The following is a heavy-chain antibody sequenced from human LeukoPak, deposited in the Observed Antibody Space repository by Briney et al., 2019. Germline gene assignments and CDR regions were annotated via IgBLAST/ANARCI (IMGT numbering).Heavy chain of an antibody. Sequence: GGSLRLSCAASGFTFSSYAMSWVRQVPGKGLEWVSVISGSGDNTYYADSVKGRLTISRDNSKNMLYLQMNSLRAEDTAVYYCAKWKYSNSGIDDYWGQGTLVTVSS. J-gene: IGHJ4*02. CDR3: AKWKYSNSGIDDY. V-gene: IGHV3-23*01. D-gene: IGHD6-6*01. CDR1: GFTFSSYA. CDR2: ISGSGDNT.